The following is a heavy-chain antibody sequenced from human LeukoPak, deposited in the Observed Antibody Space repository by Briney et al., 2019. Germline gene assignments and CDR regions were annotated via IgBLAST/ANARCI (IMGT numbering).Heavy chain of an antibody. CDR2: IRYDGSNK. CDR3: ASLYGSGSYPPLDY. CDR1: GFTFSSYG. J-gene: IGHJ4*02. V-gene: IGHV3-30*02. D-gene: IGHD3-10*01. Sequence: GGSLRLSCAASGFTFSSYGMHWVRQAPGKGLEWVAFIRYDGSNKYYADSVKGRFTISRDNSKNTLYLRMNSLRAEDTAVYYCASLYGSGSYPPLDYWGQGTLVTVSS.